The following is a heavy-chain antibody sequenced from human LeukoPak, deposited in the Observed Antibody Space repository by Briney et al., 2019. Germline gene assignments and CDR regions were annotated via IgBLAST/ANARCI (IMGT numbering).Heavy chain of an antibody. CDR1: GFTFSSYG. D-gene: IGHD6-13*01. CDR3: AKALPLAAAGN. CDR2: ISYDGSNK. Sequence: GGPLRLSCAASGFTFSSYGMHWVRQAPGKGLEWVAVISYDGSNKYYADSVKGRFTISRDNSKNTLYLQMNSLGAEDTAVYYCAKALPLAAAGNWGQGTLVTVSS. V-gene: IGHV3-30*18. J-gene: IGHJ4*02.